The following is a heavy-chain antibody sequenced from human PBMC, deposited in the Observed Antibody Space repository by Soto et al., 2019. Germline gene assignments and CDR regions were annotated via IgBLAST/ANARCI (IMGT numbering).Heavy chain of an antibody. J-gene: IGHJ4*02. Sequence: EVPLVESGGGLVKPGGSLRLSCAASGFTFSNAWLNWVRQAPGKGLEWVGRIKSKTDGGTTDYAAPVKGRFTISRDXXKNTLYLQMFSLKSEDTAVYYCSTGHSCGYYIGVYWGQGTLVTVSS. CDR2: IKSKTDGGTT. CDR3: STGHSCGYYIGVY. CDR1: GFTFSNAW. D-gene: IGHD3-22*01. V-gene: IGHV3-15*07.